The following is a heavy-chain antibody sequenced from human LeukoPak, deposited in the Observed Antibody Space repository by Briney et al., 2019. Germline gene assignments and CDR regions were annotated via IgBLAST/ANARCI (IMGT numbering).Heavy chain of an antibody. CDR2: IFHTGNT. V-gene: IGHV4-30-2*01. J-gene: IGHJ1*01. Sequence: SETLSLTCSVSGGSINSGDYYWSWIRQPPGKGLGWIVYIFHTGNTYYNPSLKGRVSMSVDRSKNQFSLTLISVTAADTAVYYCARGTNPYYESTGYYKTDASAEYFQHWGQGTLVTVSS. D-gene: IGHD3-22*01. CDR3: ARGTNPYYESTGYYKTDASAEYFQH. CDR1: GGSINSGDYY.